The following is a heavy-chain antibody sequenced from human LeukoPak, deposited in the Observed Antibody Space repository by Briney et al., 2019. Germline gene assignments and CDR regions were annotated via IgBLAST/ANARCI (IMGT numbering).Heavy chain of an antibody. CDR2: NSGGRT. CDR1: GLTASTNY. D-gene: IGHD3-10*01. J-gene: IGHJ3*02. CDR3: ARPEFRGVLAGALDI. V-gene: IGHV3-66*04. Sequence: GGSPRLSCAASGLTASTNYVSWVRQAPGKGLEGVSVNSGGRTYYADSVKGRFTISRDNSKNTLYLQMNSLRAEDTAAYYCARPEFRGVLAGALDIWGLGTMVTVSS.